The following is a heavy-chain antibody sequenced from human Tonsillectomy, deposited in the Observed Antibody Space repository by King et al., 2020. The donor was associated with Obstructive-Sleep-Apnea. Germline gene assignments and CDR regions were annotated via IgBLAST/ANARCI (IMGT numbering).Heavy chain of an antibody. CDR3: ARDLLAATLGAFDI. Sequence: QLQESGPGLVKPSETLSLTCTVSGGSISSFYWSWIRQPPGKGLEWIGYVYYSGRSNYNPSLKSRVTISVDTSKNQFSLKLSSVTAADTAGYYCARDLLAATLGAFDIWGQGTMVTVSS. CDR2: VYYSGRS. J-gene: IGHJ3*02. D-gene: IGHD3-3*01. V-gene: IGHV4-59*01. CDR1: GGSISSFY.